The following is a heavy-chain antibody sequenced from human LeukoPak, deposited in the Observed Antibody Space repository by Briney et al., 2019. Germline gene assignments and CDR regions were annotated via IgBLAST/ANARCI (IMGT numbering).Heavy chain of an antibody. CDR2: ISSSGSTI. CDR1: GFTFSVYY. V-gene: IGHV3-11*01. Sequence: GGSLRLSCAASGFTFSVYYMSWIRQAPGKGLEWVSYISSSGSTIYYTDSVKGRFTISRDNAKNSLYLQMNSLRAEDTAVYYCAAAAGHLDAFDIWGQGTMVTVSS. J-gene: IGHJ3*02. D-gene: IGHD6-13*01. CDR3: AAAAGHLDAFDI.